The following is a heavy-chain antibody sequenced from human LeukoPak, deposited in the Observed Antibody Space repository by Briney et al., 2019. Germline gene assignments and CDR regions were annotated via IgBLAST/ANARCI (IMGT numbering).Heavy chain of an antibody. CDR3: ARDWGIAAAGTEEAFDI. V-gene: IGHV1-2*02. D-gene: IGHD6-13*01. CDR2: INPNSGGT. J-gene: IGHJ3*02. CDR1: GYTFTGYY. Sequence: GASVKDSCKASGYTFTGYYMHWVRQAPGQGLEWMGWINPNSGGTNYAQKFQGRVTMTRDTSISTAYMELSRLRSDDTAVYYCARDWGIAAAGTEEAFDIWGQGTMVTVSS.